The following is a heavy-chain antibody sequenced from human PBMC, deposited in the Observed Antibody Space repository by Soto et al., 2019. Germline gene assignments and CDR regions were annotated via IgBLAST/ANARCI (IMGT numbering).Heavy chain of an antibody. CDR3: ARGSVGWELLYYFDY. V-gene: IGHV1-2*04. CDR1: GYTFTGYY. J-gene: IGHJ4*02. Sequence: ASVKVSCKASGYTFTGYYMHWVRQAPGQGLEWMGWINPNSGGTNYAQKFQGWVTTTRDTSISTAYMELSRLRSDDTVVYYCARGSVGWELLYYFDYWGQGTLVTVSS. CDR2: INPNSGGT. D-gene: IGHD1-26*01.